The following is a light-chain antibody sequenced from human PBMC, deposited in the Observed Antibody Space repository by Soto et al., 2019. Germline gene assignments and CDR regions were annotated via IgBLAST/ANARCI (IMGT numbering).Light chain of an antibody. CDR2: EVS. J-gene: IGLJ1*01. V-gene: IGLV2-23*02. CDR3: CSYAGSSTYV. Sequence: QSVLTQPAPVSGSPGQSITISCTGTSSEVGSYNLVSWYQQHPSKAPKLMIYEVSKRPSGVSNRFSGSKSGNTASLTISGLQAEDEADYYCCSYAGSSTYVFGTGTKVTVL. CDR1: SSEVGSYNL.